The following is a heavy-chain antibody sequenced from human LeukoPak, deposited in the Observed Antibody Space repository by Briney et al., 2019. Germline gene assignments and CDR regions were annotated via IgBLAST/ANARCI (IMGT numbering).Heavy chain of an antibody. CDR1: GLAFSIYA. CDR2: ISVASTT. D-gene: IGHD3-3*01. CDR3: ADYGVSGVRNNFY. V-gene: IGHV3-23*01. Sequence: GGSLRLSCAASGLAFSIYAMNWVRQPPGKGLEWVSTISVASTTFYTDSVKGRFTISRDNSRNTVYLQMTSLRADDTAVYYCADYGVSGVRNNFYWGQGTLVTVSS. J-gene: IGHJ4*02.